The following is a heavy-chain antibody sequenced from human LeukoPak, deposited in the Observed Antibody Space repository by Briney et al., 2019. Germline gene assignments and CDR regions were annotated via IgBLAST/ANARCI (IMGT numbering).Heavy chain of an antibody. CDR2: ISGSGGHT. J-gene: IGHJ4*02. CDR1: GFTFSSYA. D-gene: IGHD3-22*01. Sequence: PGGSLRLSCEASGFTFSSYAMNWVRQAPGKGLEWVSTISGSGGHTYYTDSVKGRFTISRDNSKNTLNLQMNSLRAEDTAVYFCAKGSYYDSSGLAYFDYWGQGTLVTVSS. V-gene: IGHV3-23*01. CDR3: AKGSYYDSSGLAYFDY.